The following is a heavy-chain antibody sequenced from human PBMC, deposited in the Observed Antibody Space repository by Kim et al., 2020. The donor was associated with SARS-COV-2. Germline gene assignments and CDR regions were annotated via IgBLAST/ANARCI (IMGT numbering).Heavy chain of an antibody. CDR3: AKDPSPNSGYDGDYFDY. V-gene: IGHV3-23*01. D-gene: IGHD5-12*01. CDR1: GFTFSSYA. CDR2: ISGSGGST. Sequence: GGSLRLSCAASGFTFSSYAMSWVRQAPGKGLEWVSAISGSGGSTYYADSVKGRFTISRDNSKNTLYLQMNSLRAEDTAVYYCAKDPSPNSGYDGDYFDYWGQGTLVTVSS. J-gene: IGHJ4*02.